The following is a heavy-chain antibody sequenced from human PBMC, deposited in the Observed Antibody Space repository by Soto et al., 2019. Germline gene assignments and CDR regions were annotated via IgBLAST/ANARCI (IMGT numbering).Heavy chain of an antibody. J-gene: IGHJ4*02. CDR2: ISGSGGST. D-gene: IGHD4-17*01. CDR1: GFTFSSYA. Sequence: EVQLLESGGGLVQPGGSLRLSCAASGFTFSSYAMSWVRQAPGKGLEWVSAISGSGGSTYYADSVKGRFTISRDNSKNTLYLQMNSLRAEDTAVYYCAKPTPLNDYGDYVWLRGYYFDYWGQGTLVTVSS. V-gene: IGHV3-23*01. CDR3: AKPTPLNDYGDYVWLRGYYFDY.